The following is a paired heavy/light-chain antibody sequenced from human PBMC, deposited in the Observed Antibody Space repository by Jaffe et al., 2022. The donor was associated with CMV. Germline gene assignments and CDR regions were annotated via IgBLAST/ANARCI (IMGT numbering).Light chain of an antibody. Sequence: QSVLTQPPSVSAAPGQKVTISCSGTIYNIGKNYVSWYQQFPGKAPKLLIYENNKRPSGIPDRFSGSKSDTSATLGITGLQTGDEADYYCGTWDSSLSLVMFGGGTNLTVL. CDR1: IYNIGKNY. CDR3: GTWDSSLSLVM. V-gene: IGLV1-51*02. CDR2: ENN. J-gene: IGLJ3*02.
Heavy chain of an antibody. Sequence: QVQLVQSGTEVKKPGASVKVSCKASGYTFTSYFIHWVRQAPGQGLEWMGIINPSEGSTTYAQHFQGRVTMTRDTSTGTVYMELSSLRFDDTAIYYCARDLESITMVRGDYFGCDYWGQGTLVTVSS. J-gene: IGHJ4*02. CDR1: GYTFTSYF. V-gene: IGHV1-46*01. CDR2: INPSEGST. CDR3: ARDLESITMVRGDYFGCDY. D-gene: IGHD3-10*01.